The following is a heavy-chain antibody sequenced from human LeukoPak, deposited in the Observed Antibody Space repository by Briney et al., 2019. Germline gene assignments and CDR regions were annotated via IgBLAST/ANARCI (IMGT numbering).Heavy chain of an antibody. Sequence: PSETLSLTCTVSGGSISSSSYYWGWIRQPQGKGLEWIGSIYYSGSTYYNPSLKSRVTISVDTAKNEFSLKLSDVTAADRAGYYCARHQRGGSYLDAFYIWGQGTMVTVSS. D-gene: IGHD1-26*01. CDR1: GGSISSSSYY. J-gene: IGHJ3*02. CDR3: ARHQRGGSYLDAFYI. V-gene: IGHV4-39*01. CDR2: IYYSGST.